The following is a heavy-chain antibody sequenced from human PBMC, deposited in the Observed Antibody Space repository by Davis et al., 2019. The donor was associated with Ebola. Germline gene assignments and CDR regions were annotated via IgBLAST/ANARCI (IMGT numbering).Heavy chain of an antibody. V-gene: IGHV1-18*01. CDR1: GYTFTNYG. CDR2: ISASNGNT. CDR3: ARDNCSGGSCWYGMDV. Sequence: ASVKVSCKASGYTFTNYGVTWVRQAPGQGFEWMGWISASNGNTNYAQKFQGRVTLTTDTSTSTAYMELSLRSDDTAVYYCARDNCSGGSCWYGMDVWGQGTTVTVSS. J-gene: IGHJ6*02. D-gene: IGHD2-15*01.